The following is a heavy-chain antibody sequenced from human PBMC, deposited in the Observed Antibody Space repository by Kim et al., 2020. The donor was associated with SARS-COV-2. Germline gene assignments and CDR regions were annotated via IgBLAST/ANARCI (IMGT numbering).Heavy chain of an antibody. CDR2: IFAYNGNT. V-gene: IGHV1-18*01. CDR1: GYTFSTYG. CDR3: SREISGGNTDFDF. D-gene: IGHD1-7*01. Sequence: ASVKVSCKASGYTFSTYGIIWVRQAPGQGLEWMGWIFAYNGNTKYAQNLQGRVTLTTDTSTSTAYMHLRSLRSDDTAVYFCSREISGGNTDFDFWCQGTLVTVSS. J-gene: IGHJ4*02.